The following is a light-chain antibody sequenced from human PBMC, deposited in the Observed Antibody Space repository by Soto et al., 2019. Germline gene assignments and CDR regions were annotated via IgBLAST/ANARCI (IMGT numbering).Light chain of an antibody. V-gene: IGLV2-14*01. CDR3: SSYTSSSSYV. J-gene: IGLJ1*01. CDR1: RRDVGGYNY. CDR2: DVS. Sequence: SAPTPPPPLAWAPGQSITLSRPGNRRDVGGYNYVSWYQQHPGKAPKLMIYDVSNRPSGVSNRFSGSKSGNTASLTISGLQAEDEADYYCSSYTSSSSYVFGTGTKVTVL.